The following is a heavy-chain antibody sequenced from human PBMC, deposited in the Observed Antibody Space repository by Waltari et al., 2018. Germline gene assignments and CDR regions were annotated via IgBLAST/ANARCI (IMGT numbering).Heavy chain of an antibody. V-gene: IGHV3-74*01. CDR2: IDDDGSGT. J-gene: IGHJ4*02. CDR1: GFALSSYW. CDR3: SRSPAGYSRSDY. D-gene: IGHD5-18*01. Sequence: EVRLEESGGGLVQPGGSLSLSCAASGFALSSYWMHWVRQAPGKGLVWVSRIDDDGSGTTYADSVMGRFTISRDNAKNTVYLEMNSLRAEDTAVYYCSRSPAGYSRSDYWGQGTLVTVSS.